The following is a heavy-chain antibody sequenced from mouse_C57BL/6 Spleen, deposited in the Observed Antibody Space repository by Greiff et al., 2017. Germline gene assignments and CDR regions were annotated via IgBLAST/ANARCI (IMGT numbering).Heavy chain of an antibody. V-gene: IGHV6-3*01. CDR1: GFTFSNYW. CDR2: IRLKSDNYAT. D-gene: IGHD1-1*01. J-gene: IGHJ1*03. CDR3: TYYYGSSYWYFDV. Sequence: EVKVVESGGGLVQPGGSMKLSCVASGFTFSNYWMNWVRQSPEKGLEWVAQIRLKSDNYATHYAESVKGRFTISRDDSKSSVYLQMNNLRAEDTGIYYCTYYYGSSYWYFDVWGTGTTVTVSS.